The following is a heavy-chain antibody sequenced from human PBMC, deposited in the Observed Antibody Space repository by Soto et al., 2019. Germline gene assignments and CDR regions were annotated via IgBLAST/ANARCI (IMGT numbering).Heavy chain of an antibody. CDR1: GYTFTGYD. Sequence: QVQLVQSGAEVKKPGASVKVSCKASGYTFTGYDINWVRQATGQGLEWMGWMNPNSGNTGYAQKFQGRVTMTRNTSISTAYMELSSLRSEDTAVYYCARVEGFLEWLPHYYYYYGMDVWGQGTTVTVSS. CDR2: MNPNSGNT. D-gene: IGHD3-3*01. V-gene: IGHV1-8*01. CDR3: ARVEGFLEWLPHYYYYYGMDV. J-gene: IGHJ6*02.